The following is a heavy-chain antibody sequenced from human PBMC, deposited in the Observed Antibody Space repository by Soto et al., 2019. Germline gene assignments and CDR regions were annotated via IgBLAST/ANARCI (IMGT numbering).Heavy chain of an antibody. D-gene: IGHD3-3*01. CDR3: ATVTGNYDFWSGYSLHYYGMDV. CDR2: FDPEDGET. V-gene: IGHV1-24*01. Sequence: ASVKVSCKVSGSTLTELSMHWVRQAPGKGLEWMGGFDPEDGETIYAQKFQGRVTMTEDTSTDTAYMELSSLRSEDTAVYYCATVTGNYDFWSGYSLHYYGMDVWGQGTTVTVSS. J-gene: IGHJ6*02. CDR1: GSTLTELS.